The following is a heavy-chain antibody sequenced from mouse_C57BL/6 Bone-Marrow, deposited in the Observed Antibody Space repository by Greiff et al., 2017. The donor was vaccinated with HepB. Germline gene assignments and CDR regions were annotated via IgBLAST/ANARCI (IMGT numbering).Heavy chain of an antibody. CDR1: GYAFTNYL. J-gene: IGHJ1*03. Sequence: QVQLQQSGAELVRPGTSVKVSCKASGYAFTNYLIEWVKQRPGPGLEWIGVINPGSGGTNYNEKFKGKATLTADKSSRTAYMQLSSLTSEDSAVYFCARPGYFDVWGTGTTVTVSS. CDR3: ARPGYFDV. CDR2: INPGSGGT. V-gene: IGHV1-54*01.